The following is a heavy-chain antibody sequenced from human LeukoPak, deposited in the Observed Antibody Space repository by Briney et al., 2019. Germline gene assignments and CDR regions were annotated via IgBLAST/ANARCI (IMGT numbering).Heavy chain of an antibody. D-gene: IGHD2-21*02. CDR3: ARAGLPFYYYYIDV. J-gene: IGHJ6*03. V-gene: IGHV1-2*02. Sequence: ASVKVSCKASGYTFTSYDINWVRQAPGQGLEWMGWINPNSGSTNYAQNFQGRVTMTRDTSISTDYMELSRLRSDDTAVYYCARAGLPFYYYYIDVWGTGTTVTVSS. CDR2: INPNSGST. CDR1: GYTFTSYD.